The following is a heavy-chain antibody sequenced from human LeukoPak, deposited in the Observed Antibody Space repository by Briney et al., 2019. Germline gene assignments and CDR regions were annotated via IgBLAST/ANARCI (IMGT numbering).Heavy chain of an antibody. V-gene: IGHV4-38-2*01. J-gene: IGHJ6*03. D-gene: IGHD3-10*01. CDR1: GYSISSGYY. CDR2: IYHSGST. Sequence: SETLSLTCAVSGYSISSGYYWGWIRQPPGKGLEWIGSIYHSGSTYYNPSLKSRVTISVDTSKNQFSLKLSSVTAADTAVYYCARLYMVPSYYYYYMDVRGKGTTVTVSS. CDR3: ARLYMVPSYYYYYMDV.